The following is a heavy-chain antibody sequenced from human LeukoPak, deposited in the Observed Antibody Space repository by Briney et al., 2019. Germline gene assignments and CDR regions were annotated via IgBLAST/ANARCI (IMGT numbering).Heavy chain of an antibody. CDR1: GGSISSYY. J-gene: IGHJ4*02. D-gene: IGHD7-27*01. CDR2: IYYSGST. V-gene: IGHV4-59*12. CDR3: ARDKTGIFDY. Sequence: PSETLSLTCTVSGGSISSYYWSWIRQPPGKGLEWIGYIYYSGSTNYNPSLKSRVTISVDTSKNQFSLKLNSVTAADTAVYYCARDKTGIFDYWGRGTLVTVSS.